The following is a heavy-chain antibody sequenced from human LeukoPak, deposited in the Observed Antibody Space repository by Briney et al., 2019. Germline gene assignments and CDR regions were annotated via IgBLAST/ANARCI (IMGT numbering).Heavy chain of an antibody. CDR3: ARVTVVPADYFDY. CDR2: INSDGSST. V-gene: IGHV3-74*01. J-gene: IGHJ4*02. D-gene: IGHD2-2*01. CDR1: GFTFSSYW. Sequence: GGSLRLSCAASGFTFSSYWMHWVRQAPGKGLVWVSRINSDGSSTSYADSAKGRFTISRDNAKNTLYLQMNSLRAEDTAVYYCARVTVVPADYFDYWGQGTLVTVSS.